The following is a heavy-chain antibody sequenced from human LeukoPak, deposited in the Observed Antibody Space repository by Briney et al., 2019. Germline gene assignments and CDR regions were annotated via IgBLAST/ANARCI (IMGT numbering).Heavy chain of an antibody. CDR2: IYSGGST. Sequence: GGSLRLSCAASGFTVSSNYMSWVRQAPGKGLEWVSVIYSGGSTYYADSVKGRFTISRDNSKNTLYLQMNSLRAEDTAVYYCARERTTVTSPDYYGMDVWGQGTTVTVSS. D-gene: IGHD4-17*01. J-gene: IGHJ6*02. CDR1: GFTVSSNY. CDR3: ARERTTVTSPDYYGMDV. V-gene: IGHV3-66*01.